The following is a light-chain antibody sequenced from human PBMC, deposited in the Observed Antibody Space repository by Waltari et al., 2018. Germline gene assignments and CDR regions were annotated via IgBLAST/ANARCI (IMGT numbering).Light chain of an antibody. CDR3: SSYADTNTVV. J-gene: IGLJ2*01. V-gene: IGLV2-8*01. CDR2: EVT. Sequence: QSALTQSPSASGSPGQSVTISCTGTSRDIGSYNFVSWYQQHAGRAPKLIIHEVTKWPYGVPSLFSGSKSGNVASLTVSGLQAEDEADYYCSSYADTNTVVFGGGTKLTVL. CDR1: SRDIGSYNF.